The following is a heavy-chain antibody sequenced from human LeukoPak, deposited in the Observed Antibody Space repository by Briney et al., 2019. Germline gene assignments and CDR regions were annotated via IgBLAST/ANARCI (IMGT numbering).Heavy chain of an antibody. D-gene: IGHD2-21*02. Sequence: GGSLRLSCAASGFTVGSNYMSWVRQAPGKGLEWVSVIYSGGSTYYADSVKGRFTISRDNSKNTLYLQMNSLRAEDTAVYYCARGVTRDAFDIWGQGTMVTVSS. CDR3: ARGVTRDAFDI. CDR1: GFTVGSNY. CDR2: IYSGGST. V-gene: IGHV3-66*01. J-gene: IGHJ3*02.